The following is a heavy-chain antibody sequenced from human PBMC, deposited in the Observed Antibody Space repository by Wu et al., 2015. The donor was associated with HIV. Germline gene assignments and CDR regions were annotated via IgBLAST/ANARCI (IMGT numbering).Heavy chain of an antibody. D-gene: IGHD3-22*01. Sequence: QVQLVQSGAEVKKPGSSVKVSCEASGGTFSSSAINWVRQAPGQGLEWMGRISLIFATSIYTQRFQGRVTITADESTSAVYMELSSLRSVDTAVYYCATDSDRPGIYYFESWGQGTLVTSPQ. V-gene: IGHV1-69*13. J-gene: IGHJ4*02. CDR3: ATDSDRPGIYYFES. CDR1: GGTFSSSA. CDR2: ISLIFATS.